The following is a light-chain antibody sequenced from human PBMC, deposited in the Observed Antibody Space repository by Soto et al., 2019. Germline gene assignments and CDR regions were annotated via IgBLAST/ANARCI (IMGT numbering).Light chain of an antibody. CDR3: QQSSNWPRT. CDR1: QGIGDS. J-gene: IGKJ1*01. V-gene: IGKV3-15*01. Sequence: EVVLTQSPATLSVSPGEGVTLSCRASQGIGDSLAWYQQRPGQPPRLLIYGASARAAGISARFSGSGSGTEFTLTISSLQSEDFAVYYCQQSSNWPRTFGQGTKVDIK. CDR2: GAS.